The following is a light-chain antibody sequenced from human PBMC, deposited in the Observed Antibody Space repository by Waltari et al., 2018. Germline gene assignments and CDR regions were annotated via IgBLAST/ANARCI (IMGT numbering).Light chain of an antibody. J-gene: IGKJ1*01. CDR1: QSVSTH. CDR3: QETYTPPWT. Sequence: DIQMTQSPLSLSASVGDRVTVTCRASQSVSTHLNWYKHNPGKAPELLVYSASFLETGVPSRFSAGGSGTDFNFTITAVQPEDFATYYCQETYTPPWTFGPGTRLEIK. CDR2: SAS. V-gene: IGKV1-39*01.